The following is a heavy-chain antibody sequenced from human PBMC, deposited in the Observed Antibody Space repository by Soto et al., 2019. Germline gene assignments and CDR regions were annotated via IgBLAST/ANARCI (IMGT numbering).Heavy chain of an antibody. CDR2: ISGYENNT. CDR3: ARDGPTIVAKDAFDI. J-gene: IGHJ3*02. Sequence: QVQLVQSGAEVKQPGSSVKVSCKASGASFSSYAINWVRQAPGQGLEWMGWISGYENNTDYAQKFQGRVTMTTDTSTTTVYMDLRSLRSDDTAMYYCARDGPTIVAKDAFDIWGQGTLVTVSS. CDR1: GASFSSYA. D-gene: IGHD2-21*01. V-gene: IGHV1-18*01.